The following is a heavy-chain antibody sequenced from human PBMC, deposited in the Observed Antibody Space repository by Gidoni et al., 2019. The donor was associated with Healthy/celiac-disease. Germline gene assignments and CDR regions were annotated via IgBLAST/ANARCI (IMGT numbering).Heavy chain of an antibody. J-gene: IGHJ4*02. CDR1: GYTFTGYY. CDR2: INPNIGGT. Sequence: QVQLVQSGAEVKKPGASVKGSCKASGYTFTGYYMHWVRQAPGQGLEWMGWINPNIGGTNYAQQFQGRVTMTRDTSISTAYMELSRLRSDDTAVYYCAILLGSSWYERRSPHFDYWGQGTLVTVSS. CDR3: AILLGSSWYERRSPHFDY. D-gene: IGHD6-13*01. V-gene: IGHV1-2*02.